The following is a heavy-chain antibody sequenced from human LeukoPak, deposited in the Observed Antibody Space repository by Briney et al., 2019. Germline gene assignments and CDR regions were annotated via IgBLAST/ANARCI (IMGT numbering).Heavy chain of an antibody. J-gene: IGHJ4*02. CDR3: ARRPLVGAAAFDY. Sequence: GGSLRLSCAASGFTFSSYSMNWVRQAPGKGLGWVSSISSSSSYIYYADSVKGRFTISRDNAKNSLYLQMNSLRAEDTAVYYCARRPLVGAAAFDYWGQGTLVTVSS. D-gene: IGHD1-26*01. CDR2: ISSSSSYI. V-gene: IGHV3-21*01. CDR1: GFTFSSYS.